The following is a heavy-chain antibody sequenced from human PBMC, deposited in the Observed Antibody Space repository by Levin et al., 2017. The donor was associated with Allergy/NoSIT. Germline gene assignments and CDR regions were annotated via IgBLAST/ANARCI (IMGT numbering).Heavy chain of an antibody. CDR3: AVRRYSYGGNDWFDP. CDR1: GFTLSDFY. D-gene: IGHD5-12*01. Sequence: GGSLRLSCAASGFTLSDFYMSWIRQAPGKGLEFISYISSSGSFKYYTESVKGRFTISRDNAKNSLYLLMNSLRVEDTAVYYCAVRRYSYGGNDWFDPWGQGTLVTVSS. CDR2: ISSSGSFK. V-gene: IGHV3-11*01. J-gene: IGHJ5*02.